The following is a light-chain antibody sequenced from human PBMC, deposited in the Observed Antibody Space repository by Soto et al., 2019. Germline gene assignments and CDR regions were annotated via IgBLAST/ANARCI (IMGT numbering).Light chain of an antibody. J-gene: IGKJ2*01. Sequence: EIVMTQSPATLSVSPGERATLSCRASQSVSSNLAWYQQNPGQPPRLLIYEISTRATGVPARCSGSGSGTEFTLTISSLQSEDFAVYYCQQYNNWYAFGQGTKLEIK. CDR3: QQYNNWYA. CDR1: QSVSSN. V-gene: IGKV3-15*01. CDR2: EIS.